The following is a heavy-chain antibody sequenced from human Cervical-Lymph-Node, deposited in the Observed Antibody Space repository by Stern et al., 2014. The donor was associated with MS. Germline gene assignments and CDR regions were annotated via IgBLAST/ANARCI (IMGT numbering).Heavy chain of an antibody. V-gene: IGHV3-23*04. CDR1: GFTFSSYA. J-gene: IGHJ3*02. Sequence: EMQLVESGGGLVQPGRSLRLSCAASGFTFSSYAMSWVRPAPGRGLECVSTIRVIGDSTYSDDSVKGRFTISRDNSKNTLYLQMNNLRAEDTAVYYCAKLVVVNKGIWGQGTMVTVSS. CDR2: IRVIGDST. D-gene: IGHD2-21*01. CDR3: AKLVVVNKGI.